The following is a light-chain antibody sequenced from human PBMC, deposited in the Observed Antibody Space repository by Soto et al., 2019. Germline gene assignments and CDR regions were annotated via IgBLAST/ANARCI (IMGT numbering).Light chain of an antibody. CDR3: CSYAGDLAL. CDR1: SSDVGSYNY. CDR2: DVS. Sequence: QSVLTQSRSVSGSPGQSITISCTGSSSDVGSYNYVSWYQQHPGKAPKLMISDVSKRPSGVPDRFSGSKSGNTASLTISGLQAEDEADYYCCSYAGDLALFGGGTKVTVL. J-gene: IGLJ2*01. V-gene: IGLV2-11*01.